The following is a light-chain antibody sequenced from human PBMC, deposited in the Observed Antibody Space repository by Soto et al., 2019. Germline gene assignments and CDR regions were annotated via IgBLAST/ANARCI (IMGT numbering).Light chain of an antibody. CDR2: ETS. CDR1: QSVSNY. J-gene: IGKJ5*01. V-gene: IGKV3-11*01. CDR3: QQYNSYSPT. Sequence: EIVLTQSPATLSLSPGERATLSCRASQSVSNYLSWYQQKPGLAPRLLMYETSRRATGIPARFSGSGSGTEFTLTISSLQPDDFATYYCQQYNSYSPTFGQGTRLEIK.